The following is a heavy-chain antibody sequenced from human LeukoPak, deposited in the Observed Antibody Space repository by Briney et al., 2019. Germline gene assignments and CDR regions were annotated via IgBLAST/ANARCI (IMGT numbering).Heavy chain of an antibody. D-gene: IGHD3-10*01. J-gene: IGHJ4*02. V-gene: IGHV4-59*08. CDR3: ARHEKLGQFDY. CDR1: SGSISSYY. Sequence: TSETLSLTCTVSSGSISSYYWSWIRQPPGKGLEWIGYVYYSGSANYNPSLKSRVTISVDTSKNQFSLKLSSVTAADTAVYYCARHEKLGQFDYWGQGTLVTVSS. CDR2: VYYSGSA.